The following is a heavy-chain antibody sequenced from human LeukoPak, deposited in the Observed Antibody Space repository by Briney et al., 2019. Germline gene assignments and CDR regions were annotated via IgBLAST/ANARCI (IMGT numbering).Heavy chain of an antibody. CDR2: INAHNGNS. Sequence: GASVKVSCKGSGFTFRNYGFSWLRQAPGQGLQWMGWINAHNGNSNYAQQFQGRVTMTTDTSTTTAYMELRSLRSDDTAVYYCARDWIFGVVISADKWGQGTLVSVSS. V-gene: IGHV1-18*01. CDR1: GFTFRNYG. CDR3: ARDWIFGVVISADK. J-gene: IGHJ4*02. D-gene: IGHD3-3*01.